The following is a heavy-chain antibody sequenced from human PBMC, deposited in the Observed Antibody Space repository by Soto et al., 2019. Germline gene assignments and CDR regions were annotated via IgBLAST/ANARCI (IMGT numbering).Heavy chain of an antibody. CDR3: ARVIFAACTWREDAFYI. V-gene: IGHV3-23*01. CDR1: GFTFSSYA. CDR2: ISGSGGST. D-gene: IGHD6-13*01. J-gene: IGHJ3*02. Sequence: PGGSLRLSCAASGFTFSSYAMSWFRQAPGKGLEWVSAISGSGGSTYYADSVKGRFTISRDNSKNTLYLQMNSLRAEDTAVYYCARVIFAACTWREDAFYICGKGKLVIV.